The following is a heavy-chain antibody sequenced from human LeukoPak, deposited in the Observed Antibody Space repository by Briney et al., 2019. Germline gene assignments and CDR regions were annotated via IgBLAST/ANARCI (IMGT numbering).Heavy chain of an antibody. D-gene: IGHD6-13*01. J-gene: IGHJ4*02. CDR1: GFTFDDYA. CDR3: AKHSSSWHYFDY. Sequence: PGGSLRLSCAASGFTFDDYAMHWVRQAPGKGLEWVSGISWNSGSIGYADSVKGRFTISRDNSKNTLFLQMDSLRADDTAVYYCAKHSSSWHYFDYWGQGTLVTVSS. V-gene: IGHV3-9*01. CDR2: ISWNSGSI.